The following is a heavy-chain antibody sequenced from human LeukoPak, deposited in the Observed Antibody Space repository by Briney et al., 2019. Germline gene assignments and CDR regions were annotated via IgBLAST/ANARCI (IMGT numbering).Heavy chain of an antibody. V-gene: IGHV3-9*01. CDR3: AKDYNGYDRGSCFDY. Sequence: TGGSLRLSCAASGFTFDDYAMHWVRQAPGKGLEWVSGINWNGANVGYADSVKDRFTISRDNAKNSLYLQMSSLRAEDTALYYCAKDYNGYDRGSCFDYWGQGTLVTVSS. CDR2: INWNGANV. CDR1: GFTFDDYA. D-gene: IGHD5-12*01. J-gene: IGHJ4*02.